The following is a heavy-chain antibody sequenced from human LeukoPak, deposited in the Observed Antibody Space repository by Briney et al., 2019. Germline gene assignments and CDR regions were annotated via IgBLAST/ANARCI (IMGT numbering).Heavy chain of an antibody. V-gene: IGHV3-74*01. D-gene: IGHD2/OR15-2a*01. CDR3: VSLYETY. J-gene: IGHJ4*02. CDR1: GNYW. Sequence: GGSLRLSCAASGNYWMHWVRQVPGKGLVWVSHINSDGSWTSYADSVKGRFTISKDNAKNTVYLQMNSLRAEDTAVYYCVSLYETYWGRGTLVAVSS. CDR2: INSDGSWT.